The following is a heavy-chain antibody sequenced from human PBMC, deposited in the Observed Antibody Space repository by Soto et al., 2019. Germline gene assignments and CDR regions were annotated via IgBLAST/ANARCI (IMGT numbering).Heavy chain of an antibody. V-gene: IGHV3-23*01. CDR2: ISGSGGST. J-gene: IGHJ4*02. CDR3: VKSGGSGWYGDY. D-gene: IGHD6-19*01. CDR1: GFTFSSYA. Sequence: EVQLLESGGGLVQPGGSLRLSCAASGFTFSSYAMSWVRQAPGKGLGWVSTISGSGGSTYYADSVKGRFTISRDNSKNTLYLQMNSLRAEDTAVYYCVKSGGSGWYGDYWGQGTLVTVSS.